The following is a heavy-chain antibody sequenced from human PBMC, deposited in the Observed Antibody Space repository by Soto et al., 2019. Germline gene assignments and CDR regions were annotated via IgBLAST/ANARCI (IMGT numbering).Heavy chain of an antibody. J-gene: IGHJ6*02. CDR1: GFTVSSNY. V-gene: IGHV3-53*04. CDR3: ARGQAGADAYGMDV. D-gene: IGHD3-10*01. Sequence: GSLRLSCAASGFTVSSNYMSWVRQAPGKGLEWVSVIYSGGSTYYADSVKGRFTISRHNSKNTLYLQMNSLRAEDTAVYYCARGQAGADAYGMDVWSQGTTVTVSS. CDR2: IYSGGST.